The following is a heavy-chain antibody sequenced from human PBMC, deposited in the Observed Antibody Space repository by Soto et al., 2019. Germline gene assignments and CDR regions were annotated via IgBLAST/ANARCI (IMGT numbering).Heavy chain of an antibody. CDR1: GYTFTSYA. J-gene: IGHJ4*02. CDR2: INAGNGNT. Sequence: GASVKVSCKASGYTFTSYAMHWVRQAPGQRLEWMGWINAGNGNTKYSQKFQGRVTITRDTSASTAYMELSSLRSEDTAVYYCARGGHSSSWYEPFDYWGQGTLVTVSS. D-gene: IGHD6-13*01. V-gene: IGHV1-3*01. CDR3: ARGGHSSSWYEPFDY.